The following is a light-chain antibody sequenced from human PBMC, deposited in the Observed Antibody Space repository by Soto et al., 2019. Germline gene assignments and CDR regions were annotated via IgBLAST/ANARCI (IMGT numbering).Light chain of an antibody. CDR1: SSNIGSNP. J-gene: IGLJ3*02. CDR3: AVWDDRRRGWV. CDR2: AID. Sequence: QSVVTQPPSASGTPGQRVTISCSGSSSNIGSNPVNWYRQFPGTAPKLLIYAIDQRPSGVPDRFSGSKSATSASLVISALQSEDEADYCAVWDDRRRGWVFGGGTKLTVL. V-gene: IGLV1-44*01.